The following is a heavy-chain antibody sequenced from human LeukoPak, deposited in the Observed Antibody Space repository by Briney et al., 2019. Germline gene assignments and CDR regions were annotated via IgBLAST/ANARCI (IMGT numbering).Heavy chain of an antibody. CDR1: GGSISSGDYY. CDR3: ARAPNPAYYDSSGYWVGDY. V-gene: IGHV4-30-4*01. J-gene: IGHJ4*02. Sequence: PSQTLSLTCTVSGGSISSGDYYWGWIRQPPGKGLEWIRYIYYSGSTYYNPSLKSRVTISVDTSKNQFSLKLSSVTAADTAVYYCARAPNPAYYDSSGYWVGDYWGQGTLVTVSS. D-gene: IGHD3-22*01. CDR2: IYYSGST.